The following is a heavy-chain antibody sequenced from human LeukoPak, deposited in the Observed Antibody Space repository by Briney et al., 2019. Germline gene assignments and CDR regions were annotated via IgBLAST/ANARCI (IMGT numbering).Heavy chain of an antibody. CDR3: VRARGAVAGIFDY. CDR1: GGSISSGGYY. D-gene: IGHD6-19*01. CDR2: IYYSGST. J-gene: IGHJ4*02. Sequence: PSETLSLTCTVSGGSISSGGYYWSWIRQHPGKGLEWIGYIYYSGSTYYNPSLKSRVTISVDTSKNQFSLKLSSVTAADTAVYYCVRARGAVAGIFDYWGQGTLVTVSS. V-gene: IGHV4-31*03.